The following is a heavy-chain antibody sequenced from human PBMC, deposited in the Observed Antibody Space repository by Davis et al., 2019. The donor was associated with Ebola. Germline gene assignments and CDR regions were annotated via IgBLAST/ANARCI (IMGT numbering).Heavy chain of an antibody. V-gene: IGHV4-4*02. J-gene: IGHJ4*02. CDR2: IYHSGST. CDR3: ARVHDYYDSSGYLDY. Sequence: SETLSLTCAVSGGSISSSNWWSWVRQPPGKGLAWIGEIYHSGSTNYNPSLKSRVTISVDKSKNQFSLKLSSVTAADTAVYYCARVHDYYDSSGYLDYWGQGTLVTVSS. CDR1: GGSISSSNW. D-gene: IGHD3-22*01.